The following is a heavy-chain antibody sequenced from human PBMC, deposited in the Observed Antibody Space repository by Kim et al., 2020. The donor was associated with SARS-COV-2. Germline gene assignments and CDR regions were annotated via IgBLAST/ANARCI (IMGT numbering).Heavy chain of an antibody. CDR2: IKQDGSAE. V-gene: IGHV3-7*03. CDR3: ARQITATIGVDY. Sequence: GGSLRLSCAASGFIFSTFWMSWVRQAPGKGLEWVANIKQDGSAEYYVDSVRGRFTISRDNAKSSLYLQMNRLRAEDTAVYYCARQITATIGVDYGGQGTL. D-gene: IGHD1-20*01. CDR1: GFIFSTFW. J-gene: IGHJ4*02.